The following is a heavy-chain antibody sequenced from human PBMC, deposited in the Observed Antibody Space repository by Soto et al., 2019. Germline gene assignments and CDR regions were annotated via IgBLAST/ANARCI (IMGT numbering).Heavy chain of an antibody. CDR2: IYSGGST. V-gene: IGHV3-53*01. J-gene: IGHJ6*02. CDR1: GFTVSSNY. CDR3: AREYSYGYYYYYAMDV. D-gene: IGHD5-18*01. Sequence: EVQLVESGGGLIQPGGSLRLSCAASGFTVSSNYMSWVRQAPGKGLEWVSAIYSGGSTYYADSVKGRFTISRDNSKTTLYLQMNSLRAEDTAVYYCAREYSYGYYYYYAMDVWGQGTTVTVSS.